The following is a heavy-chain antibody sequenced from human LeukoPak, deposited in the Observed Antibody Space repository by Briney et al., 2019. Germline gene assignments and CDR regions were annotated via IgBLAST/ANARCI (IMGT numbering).Heavy chain of an antibody. CDR1: GGSISSYY. Sequence: PSETLSLTCTVSGGSISSYYWSWIRQPPGKGLEWIGYIYYSGSTNYNPSLKSRVTISVDTSKNQFSLQLSSVTAADTAVYYCARMYYYGSGSDYWGQGTLVTVSS. CDR3: ARMYYYGSGSDY. V-gene: IGHV4-59*01. CDR2: IYYSGST. D-gene: IGHD3-10*01. J-gene: IGHJ4*02.